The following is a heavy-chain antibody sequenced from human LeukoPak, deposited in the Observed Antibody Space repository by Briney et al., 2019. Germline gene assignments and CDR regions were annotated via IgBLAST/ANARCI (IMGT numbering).Heavy chain of an antibody. D-gene: IGHD3-22*01. J-gene: IGHJ4*02. V-gene: IGHV3-48*03. Sequence: GGSLRLSSAASGFTFRTYEINCVPQAPGKGREWISYISSSGGTIYYTDSVKGRFTISRDNAKNSLYLQMNSLRAGDTAVYYCAREENSFDNSVLSHCYFDYWGQGTLVTVSS. CDR2: ISSSGGTI. CDR1: GFTFRTYE. CDR3: AREENSFDNSVLSHCYFDY.